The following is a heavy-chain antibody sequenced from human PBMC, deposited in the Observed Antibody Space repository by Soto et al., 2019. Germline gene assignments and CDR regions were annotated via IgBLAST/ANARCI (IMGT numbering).Heavy chain of an antibody. D-gene: IGHD3-22*01. CDR2: IKQDGSQK. V-gene: IGHV3-7*04. Sequence: PGGSLRLSCAASGFTFSSLSMYWVRQAPGKGLEWVANIKQDGSQKWYVDSVKGRFTISRDNAKTSLFLQMNSLRVEDTAVYYCVRGDFHDDSGPFSDAFDDWGQGIMVTVSS. CDR3: VRGDFHDDSGPFSDAFDD. J-gene: IGHJ3*01. CDR1: GFTFSSLS.